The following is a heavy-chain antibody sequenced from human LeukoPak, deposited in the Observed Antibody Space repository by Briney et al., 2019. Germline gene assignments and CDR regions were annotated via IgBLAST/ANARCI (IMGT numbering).Heavy chain of an antibody. J-gene: IGHJ5*02. CDR2: IYYSGST. CDR3: ASSPTTVTTGPKYNWFDP. CDR1: GDSISSYY. D-gene: IGHD4-17*01. V-gene: IGHV4-59*12. Sequence: SETLSLTCTVSGDSISSYYWSWIRQPPGKGLEWIGYIYYSGSTNYNPSLKSRVTISVDTSKKQFSLKLSSVTAADTAVYYCASSPTTVTTGPKYNWFDPWGQGTLVTVSS.